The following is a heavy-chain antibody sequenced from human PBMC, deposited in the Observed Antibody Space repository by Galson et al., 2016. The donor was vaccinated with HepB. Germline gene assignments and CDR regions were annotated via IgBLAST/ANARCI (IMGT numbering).Heavy chain of an antibody. V-gene: IGHV3-7*03. Sequence: LRLSCAASGFTLNNYALNWVRQAPGKGLEWVANIKQDGSEKYYVDSVKGRFTISRDNAKNSLYLQMHSLRAEDTAVYYCARGMGVVLRVIADLFDYWGQGTLVTVSS. D-gene: IGHD3-16*02. J-gene: IGHJ4*02. CDR1: GFTLNNYA. CDR2: IKQDGSEK. CDR3: ARGMGVVLRVIADLFDY.